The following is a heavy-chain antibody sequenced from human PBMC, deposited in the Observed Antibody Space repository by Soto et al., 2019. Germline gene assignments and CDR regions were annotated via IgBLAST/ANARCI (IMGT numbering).Heavy chain of an antibody. Sequence: QITLKESGPTLVKPTQTLTLTCTFSGFSLTTSGVGVGWIRQPPGKALEWLAHIYWNDEKQYSPSLRNRLTITKDTPKTQVFLKMTNMDQVDTATYYCARRFIMAPGGPNTWSAPWGQGTLVIASS. CDR3: ARRFIMAPGGPNTWSAP. CDR2: IYWNDEK. CDR1: GFSLTTSGVG. V-gene: IGHV2-5*01. D-gene: IGHD3-10*01. J-gene: IGHJ5*02.